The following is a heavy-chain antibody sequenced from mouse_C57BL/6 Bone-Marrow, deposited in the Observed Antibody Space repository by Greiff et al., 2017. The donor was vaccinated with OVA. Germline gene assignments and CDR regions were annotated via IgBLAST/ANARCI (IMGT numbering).Heavy chain of an antibody. V-gene: IGHV1-81*01. Sequence: QVQLQQSGAELARPGASVKLSCKASGYTFTSYGISWVKQRTGQGLEWIGEIYPRSGNTYYNEKFKGKATLTADKSSSTAYMELRSLTSEDSAVYFCASECYYYGSSPYYAMDYWGQGTSVTVSS. J-gene: IGHJ4*01. D-gene: IGHD1-1*01. CDR3: ASECYYYGSSPYYAMDY. CDR2: IYPRSGNT. CDR1: GYTFTSYG.